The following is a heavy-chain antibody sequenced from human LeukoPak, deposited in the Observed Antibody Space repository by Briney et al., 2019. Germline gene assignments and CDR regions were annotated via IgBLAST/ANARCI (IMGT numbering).Heavy chain of an antibody. V-gene: IGHV1-69*13. Sequence: ASVKVSCKASGGTFSSYAISWVRQAPGQVLEWMGGIIPIFGTANYAQKFQGRVTITADESTSTAYMELSSLRSEDTAVYYCARGPVLRYFDWTLPPNWFAPWGQGTLVTVSS. CDR1: GGTFSSYA. D-gene: IGHD3-9*01. J-gene: IGHJ5*02. CDR3: ARGPVLRYFDWTLPPNWFAP. CDR2: IIPIFGTA.